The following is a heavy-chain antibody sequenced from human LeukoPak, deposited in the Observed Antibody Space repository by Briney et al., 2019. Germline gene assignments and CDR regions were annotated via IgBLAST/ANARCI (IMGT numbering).Heavy chain of an antibody. CDR3: ARGSPYHY. D-gene: IGHD2-2*01. CDR1: GGSISSYY. V-gene: IGHV4-59*08. J-gene: IGHJ4*02. Sequence: RSSETLSLTCTVSGGSISSYYWSWIRQPPGKGLEWIGYIYYSGSTYYNPSLRSRVTISVDTSKNQFSLELSSVTAADTAVYYCARGSPYHYWGQGTLVTVSS. CDR2: IYYSGST.